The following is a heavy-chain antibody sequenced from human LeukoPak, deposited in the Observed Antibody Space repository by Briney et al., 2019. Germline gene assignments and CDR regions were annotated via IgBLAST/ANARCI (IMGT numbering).Heavy chain of an antibody. D-gene: IGHD6-19*01. CDR3: AKVKGGSSGWYYFDY. J-gene: IGHJ4*02. V-gene: IGHV3-30*02. CDR2: IRLDGSNK. CDR1: GFTFSSYG. Sequence: GGSLRLSCAASGFTFSSYGMHWVRQAPGKGLEWVAFIRLDGSNKDYADSVKGRFTISRDNSKNTLYLQMNSLRTDDTAVYYCAKVKGGSSGWYYFDYWGQGALVTVSS.